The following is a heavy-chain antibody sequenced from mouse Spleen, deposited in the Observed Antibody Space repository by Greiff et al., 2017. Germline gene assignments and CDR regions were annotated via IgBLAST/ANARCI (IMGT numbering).Heavy chain of an antibody. V-gene: IGHV1-50*01. Sequence: VQLQQPGAELVKPGASVKLSCKASGYTFTSYWMQWVKQRPGQGLEWIGEIDPSDSYTNYNQKFKGKATLTVDTSSSTAYMQLSSLTSEDSAVYYCARSHNYSYYSYDEDWYFDVWGAGTTVTVSS. CDR1: GYTFTSYW. CDR2: IDPSDSYT. J-gene: IGHJ1*01. D-gene: IGHD2-12*01. CDR3: ARSHNYSYYSYDEDWYFDV.